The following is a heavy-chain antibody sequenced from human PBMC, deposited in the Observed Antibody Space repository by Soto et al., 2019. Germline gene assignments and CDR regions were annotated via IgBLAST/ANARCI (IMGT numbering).Heavy chain of an antibody. CDR2: ISWNSGSI. CDR3: DRRDYYYGMDV. CDR1: GFTFDDYA. Sequence: GGSLRLSCAASGFTFDDYAMHWVRQAPGKGLEWVSGISWNSGSIGYADSVKGRFTISRDNAKNSLYLQMNSLRAEDTALYYCDRRDYYYGMDVWGQGTTVTVSS. V-gene: IGHV3-9*01. J-gene: IGHJ6*02.